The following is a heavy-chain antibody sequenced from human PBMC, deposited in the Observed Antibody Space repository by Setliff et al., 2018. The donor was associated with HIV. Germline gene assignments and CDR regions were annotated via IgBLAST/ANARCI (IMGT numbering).Heavy chain of an antibody. CDR3: ARGGVYYYDSSGWSMDY. CDR1: GGTFSSYA. CDR2: IIPVFGTT. D-gene: IGHD3-22*01. J-gene: IGHJ4*02. Sequence: GASVKVSCKASGGTFSSYAISWVRQAPGQGLDWMGGIIPVFGTTNYAQKFQGRVTITADESTSTAYMELSSLRSEDTAVYYCARGGVYYYDSSGWSMDYLGQGTLVTVSS. V-gene: IGHV1-69*13.